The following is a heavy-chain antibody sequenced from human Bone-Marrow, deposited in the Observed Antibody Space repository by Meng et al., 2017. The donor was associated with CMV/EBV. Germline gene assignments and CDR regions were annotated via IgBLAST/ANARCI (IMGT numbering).Heavy chain of an antibody. V-gene: IGHV3-48*03. Sequence: GESLKISCAASGFIFTRYEMTWVRQAPGQGLEWVSYISSSGSTTYYADSVKGRFTISRDNSKNTLYLQMNSLRAEDTAVYYCARDRDSYGMDVWGQGTTVTVYS. J-gene: IGHJ6*02. CDR2: ISSSGSTT. CDR1: GFIFTRYE. CDR3: ARDRDSYGMDV.